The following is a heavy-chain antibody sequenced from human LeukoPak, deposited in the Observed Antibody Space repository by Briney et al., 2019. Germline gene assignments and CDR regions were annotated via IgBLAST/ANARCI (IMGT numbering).Heavy chain of an antibody. CDR3: AAEVPIAAAGTSMYYYGMDV. D-gene: IGHD6-13*01. CDR2: MNPNSGNT. Sequence: GASVKVSCKASGYTFTSYDINWVRQATGQGLEWMGWMNPNSGNTGYAQKFQGRVTMTRNTSISTAYMELSSLRSEDTAVYYCAAEVPIAAAGTSMYYYGMDVWGQGTTVTVSS. J-gene: IGHJ6*02. V-gene: IGHV1-8*01. CDR1: GYTFTSYD.